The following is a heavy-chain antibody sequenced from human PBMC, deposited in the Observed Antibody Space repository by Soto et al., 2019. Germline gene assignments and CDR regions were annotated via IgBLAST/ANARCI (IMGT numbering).Heavy chain of an antibody. Sequence: QEQLVESGGGVVQPGTSLRLSCAVPGGIFHGYGMHWVRQAPGKGLEWVAIIRFDGSNEEYADSVKGRFTISRDNYKNTLYLQMNTLGAEDTAVYYCARDGIGGTVFRGYLDYWGLGTVVTVSS. CDR2: IRFDGSNE. CDR1: GGIFHGYG. J-gene: IGHJ4*02. V-gene: IGHV3-33*01. CDR3: ARDGIGGTVFRGYLDY. D-gene: IGHD1-7*01.